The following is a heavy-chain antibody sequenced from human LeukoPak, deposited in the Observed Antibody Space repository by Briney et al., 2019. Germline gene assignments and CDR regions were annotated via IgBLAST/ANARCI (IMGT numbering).Heavy chain of an antibody. CDR2: ISGSGGST. Sequence: AGGSLRLSCAASGFTFSSYAMSWVRQAPGKGLEWVSAISGSGGSTYYADSVKGRFTISRDNSKNTLYLQMNSLRAEDTAVYYCAKDLDPYYDILTGGSDWGQGTLVTVS. CDR1: GFTFSSYA. CDR3: AKDLDPYYDILTGGSD. D-gene: IGHD3-9*01. J-gene: IGHJ4*02. V-gene: IGHV3-23*01.